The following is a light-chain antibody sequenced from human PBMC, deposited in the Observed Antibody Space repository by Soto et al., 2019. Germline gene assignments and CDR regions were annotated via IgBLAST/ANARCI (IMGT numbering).Light chain of an antibody. V-gene: IGLV2-14*01. CDR1: SSDVGGYDF. J-gene: IGLJ1*01. CDR3: SSYTSSSTYV. CDR2: DVT. Sequence: QSVVTQPASVSGSPGQSITISCTGTSSDVGGYDFVSWYQQHPGKAPKLMIYDVTNRPSGVSNRFSGSKSGNTASLTISGLQAEDEADYYCSSYTSSSTYVFGAGPKVPVL.